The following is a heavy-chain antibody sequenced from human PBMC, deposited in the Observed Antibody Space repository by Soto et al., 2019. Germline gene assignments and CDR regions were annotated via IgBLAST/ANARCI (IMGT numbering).Heavy chain of an antibody. V-gene: IGHV3-33*01. J-gene: IGHJ3*01. CDR2: IWHDGSQK. CDR3: EGRDDPFHV. CDR1: GFTFSNYG. Sequence: QVQLVESGGGVVQPGTSLRLSCVASGFTFSNYGIHWVRQAPGRWLEWVAVIWHDGSQKYLTDSVRGRFTISRDNSKNTVYLHMNSLRVEDTAVYYCEGRDDPFHVWGRGTMVTVSS.